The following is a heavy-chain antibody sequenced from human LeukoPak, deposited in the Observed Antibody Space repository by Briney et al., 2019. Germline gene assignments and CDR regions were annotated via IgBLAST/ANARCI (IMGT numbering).Heavy chain of an antibody. J-gene: IGHJ4*02. D-gene: IGHD3-22*01. V-gene: IGHV4-4*07. CDR3: ARDRYYYDSSGYCRFDY. Sequence: PSETLSLTCTVSGGSITIYYWSWIRQPAGKGLEWIGRIHTSGSTNYNPSLKSRVTMSVDTSKNEFSLKLSSVTAADTAVYYCARDRYYYDSSGYCRFDYWGQGTLVTVSS. CDR2: IHTSGST. CDR1: GGSITIYY.